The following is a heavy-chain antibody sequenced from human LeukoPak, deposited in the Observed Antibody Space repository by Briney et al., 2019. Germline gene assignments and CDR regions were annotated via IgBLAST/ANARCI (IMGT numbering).Heavy chain of an antibody. D-gene: IGHD2-2*02. CDR1: GFSFSSYS. CDR2: ISSSSSSI. CDR3: ARDYCSTTDCYTRNLALDY. J-gene: IGHJ4*02. V-gene: IGHV3-48*04. Sequence: PGGSLRLSCAASGFSFSSYSMNCVRQAPGKGLEWISYISSSSSSIYYADSVRGRFTISRDNAKNSLYLQMDSLRAEDTAVYYCARDYCSTTDCYTRNLALDYWGQGSLVTVSS.